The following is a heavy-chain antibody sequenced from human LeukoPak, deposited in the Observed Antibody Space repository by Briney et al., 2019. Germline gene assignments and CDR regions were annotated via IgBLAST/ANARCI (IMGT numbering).Heavy chain of an antibody. J-gene: IGHJ2*01. CDR3: ATNPPMGPEVPAAIYSYGTQWYFDL. V-gene: IGHV4-39*01. Sequence: PSETLSLTCTVSGGSISSSDFYWGWIRQPPRKGLEWIGSIYYSGSTYYNPSLKSRVTISVDTSKNQFSLKLSSVTAADTAVYYCATNPPMGPEVPAAIYSYGTQWYFDLWGRGTLVTVSS. CDR1: GGSISSSDFY. CDR2: IYYSGST. D-gene: IGHD2-2*02.